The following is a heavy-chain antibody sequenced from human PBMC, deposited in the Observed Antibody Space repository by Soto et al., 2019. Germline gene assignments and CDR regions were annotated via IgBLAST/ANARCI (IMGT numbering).Heavy chain of an antibody. Sequence: QVQLEQSGAEVKKPGASAKVSCKASGYTFTSYEINWVRQATGQGLEWMGWMNPNSGDTGYAQKFQGRVTMTRNTSISTAYMELSSLRSEDTAVYYCARGELLWFGELLRWGQGTLVTVSS. D-gene: IGHD3-10*01. CDR1: GYTFTSYE. J-gene: IGHJ4*02. CDR2: MNPNSGDT. V-gene: IGHV1-8*01. CDR3: ARGELLWFGELLR.